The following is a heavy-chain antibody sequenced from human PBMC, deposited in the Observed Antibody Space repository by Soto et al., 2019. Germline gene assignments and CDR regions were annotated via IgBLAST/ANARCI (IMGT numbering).Heavy chain of an antibody. Sequence: QLQLQESGPGLVRPSETLSLTCTVSGGSISSSSYYWGWIRQPPGKGLEWIGSIYYSGSTYYNPSHKSRVTISVDTSKNQFSMTLSSVTAADTAVYYCASPKIAFYNWFDPWGQGTLVTVSS. V-gene: IGHV4-39*01. J-gene: IGHJ5*02. CDR1: GGSISSSSYY. D-gene: IGHD3-3*02. CDR2: IYYSGST. CDR3: ASPKIAFYNWFDP.